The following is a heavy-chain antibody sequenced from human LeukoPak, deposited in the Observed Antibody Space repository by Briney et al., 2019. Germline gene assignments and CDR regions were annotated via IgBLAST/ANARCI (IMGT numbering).Heavy chain of an antibody. CDR2: ISGSGGSA. J-gene: IGHJ4*02. Sequence: VWSLRLSCAASGFTFSTYAMNWVGPGPGKGLDWVSSISGSGGSANYADSVKGRFTISRDNSKNTLDLQMNSLRGEDTAVYYCATSDYDFWTGYSPPVSGYWGQGTLVTVSS. CDR1: GFTFSTYA. CDR3: ATSDYDFWTGYSPPVSGY. V-gene: IGHV3-23*01. D-gene: IGHD3-3*01.